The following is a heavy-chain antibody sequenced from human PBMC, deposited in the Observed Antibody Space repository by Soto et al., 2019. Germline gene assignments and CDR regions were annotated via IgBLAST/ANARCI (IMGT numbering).Heavy chain of an antibody. V-gene: IGHV4-59*08. J-gene: IGHJ6*03. Sequence: SETLSLTCTVSGGSISSYYWSWIRQPPGKGLEWIGYIYYSGSTNYNPSLKSRVTISVDTSKNQFSLKLSSVTAADTAVYYCARLLVDSSGWYYYYYYYMDVWGKGTTVTVSS. D-gene: IGHD6-19*01. CDR1: GGSISSYY. CDR2: IYYSGST. CDR3: ARLLVDSSGWYYYYYYYMDV.